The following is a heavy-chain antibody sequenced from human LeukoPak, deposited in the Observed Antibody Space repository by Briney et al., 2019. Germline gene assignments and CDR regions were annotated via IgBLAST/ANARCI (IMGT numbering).Heavy chain of an antibody. V-gene: IGHV1-18*01. CDR2: ISAYNGNT. CDR3: ARQIPVEGPFPEDP. D-gene: IGHD2/OR15-2a*01. CDR1: GYTFTSYG. J-gene: IGHJ5*02. Sequence: GASVKVSCKASGYTFTSYGISWVRLAPGQGLEWMGWISAYNGNTNYAQKLQGRVTMTTDTSTSTAYMELRSLRSDDTAVYYCARQIPVEGPFPEDPWGQGTLVTVSS.